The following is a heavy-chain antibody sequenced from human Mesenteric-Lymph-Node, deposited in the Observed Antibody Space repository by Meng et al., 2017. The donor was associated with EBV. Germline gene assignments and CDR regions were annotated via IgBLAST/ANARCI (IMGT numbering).Heavy chain of an antibody. CDR2: IYSGGST. CDR1: GFTVTSNY. J-gene: IGHJ4*02. V-gene: IGHV3-53*01. CDR3: ARDPTNGGYFDY. Sequence: GPVVESGGGWTPPGGSRRPSCSASGFTVTSNYMSWVRQAPGKGLEWVSLIYSGGSTYNADSVKGRFTISRDNSKNTLYLQMNSLRAEDTAVYYCARDPTNGGYFDYWGQGTLVTVSS.